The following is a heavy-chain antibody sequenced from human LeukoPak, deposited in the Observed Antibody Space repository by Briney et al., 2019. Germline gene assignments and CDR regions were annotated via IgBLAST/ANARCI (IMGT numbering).Heavy chain of an antibody. J-gene: IGHJ1*01. D-gene: IGHD6-13*01. CDR1: GYTXTELS. V-gene: IGHV1-24*01. CDR3: ATQQLVRFVLRFQH. CDR2: FDPVDGET. Sequence: ASVKVSCKVSGYTXTELSMHWVRQAPGKGLEWMGRFDPVDGETIYAQKFQGRVTMTEDTSTNTAYMELSSLRSEDTAVYYCATQQLVRFVLRFQHWGQGTLVTVSS.